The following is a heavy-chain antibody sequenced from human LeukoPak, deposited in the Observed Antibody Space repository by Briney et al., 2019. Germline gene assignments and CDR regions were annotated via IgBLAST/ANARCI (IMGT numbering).Heavy chain of an antibody. J-gene: IGHJ3*02. V-gene: IGHV5-51*01. D-gene: IGHD3-22*01. CDR3: ARTYYYDSSGYNWDAFDI. CDR1: GYRFTSHW. Sequence: GESLSISCQGFGYRFTSHWIAWVRQMPGKGLESMGIIYAGDSDTRYSPSFQGQVTISADKSISTAYLQWSSLKASDTAMYYCARTYYYDSSGYNWDAFDIWGQGTMVTVSS. CDR2: IYAGDSDT.